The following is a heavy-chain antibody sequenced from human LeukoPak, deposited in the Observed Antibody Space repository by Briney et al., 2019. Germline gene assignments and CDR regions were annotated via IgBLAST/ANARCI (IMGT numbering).Heavy chain of an antibody. CDR3: ARHVQGSGWSNFDC. CDR1: GGYISNNY. V-gene: IGHV4-59*08. CDR2: IYYSGST. D-gene: IGHD6-19*01. Sequence: SETLSLTCTVSGGYISNNYWSWIRQPPGKGLEWIGCIYYSGSTNYNPSLKSRVTISVDTSKNQFSLKLSSVTAADTAVYYCARHVQGSGWSNFDCWGQGTLVTVSS. J-gene: IGHJ4*02.